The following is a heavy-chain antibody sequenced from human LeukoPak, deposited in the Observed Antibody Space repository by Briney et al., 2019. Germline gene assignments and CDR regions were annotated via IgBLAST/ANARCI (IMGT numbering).Heavy chain of an antibody. J-gene: IGHJ6*02. CDR3: ARSEYYGSGTYYNRYYGLDV. V-gene: IGHV4-59*01. D-gene: IGHD3-10*01. CDR1: GGSIRGYY. Sequence: PSETLSLTCTVSGGSIRGYYWSWIRQPPEKGLEWIGYIYYSGSPNYNPSLKSRITISLDTSKNQFYLKLTSVTAADTAVYYCARSEYYGSGTYYNRYYGLDVWGQGTTVTVSS. CDR2: IYYSGSP.